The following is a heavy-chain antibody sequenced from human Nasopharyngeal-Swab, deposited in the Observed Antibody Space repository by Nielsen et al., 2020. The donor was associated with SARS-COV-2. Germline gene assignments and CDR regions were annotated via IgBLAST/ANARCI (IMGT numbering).Heavy chain of an antibody. D-gene: IGHD3-3*01. CDR1: GGSISSGDSY. J-gene: IGHJ4*02. V-gene: IGHV4-30-4*01. CDR2: IYYSGST. CDR3: AREKNDFWSGSPGAYYFDY. Sequence: SETLSLTCTVSGGSISSGDSYWTWIRQPPGKGLEWIGYIYYSGSTYYNPSLKSRVTISVDTSKNQFSLKLSSVTAADTAVYYCAREKNDFWSGSPGAYYFDYWGQGTLVTVSS.